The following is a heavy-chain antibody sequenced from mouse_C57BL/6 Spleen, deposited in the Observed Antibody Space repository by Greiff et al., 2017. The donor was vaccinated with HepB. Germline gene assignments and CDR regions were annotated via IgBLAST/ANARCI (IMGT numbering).Heavy chain of an antibody. D-gene: IGHD4-1*01. J-gene: IGHJ2*01. CDR1: GFTFSSYT. CDR3: ARDNWEQYFDY. CDR2: ISGGGGNT. Sequence: EVNLVESGGGLVKPGGSLKLSCAASGFTFSSYTMSWVRQTPEKRLEWVATISGGGGNTYYPDSVKGRFTIARDNAKNTLYLQMSSLRSEDTAVYYCARDNWEQYFDYWGQGTTLTVSS. V-gene: IGHV5-9*04.